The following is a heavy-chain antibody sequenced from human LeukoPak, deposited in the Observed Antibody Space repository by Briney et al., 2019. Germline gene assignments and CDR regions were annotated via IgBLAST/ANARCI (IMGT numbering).Heavy chain of an antibody. J-gene: IGHJ6*02. CDR3: ARRSSTVTPVVDV. Sequence: ESLKISCKGSGYSFTSYWIGWVRQMPGKGLEWMGIIYPGDSDTRYSPSFQGQVTISADKSISTAYLRWSSLKASDTAMYYCARRSSTVTPVVDVWGQGTTVTVSS. V-gene: IGHV5-51*01. D-gene: IGHD4-17*01. CDR1: GYSFTSYW. CDR2: IYPGDSDT.